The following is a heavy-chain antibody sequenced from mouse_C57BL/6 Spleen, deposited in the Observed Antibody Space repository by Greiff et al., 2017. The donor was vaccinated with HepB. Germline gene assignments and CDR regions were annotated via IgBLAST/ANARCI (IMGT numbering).Heavy chain of an antibody. V-gene: IGHV3-6*01. Sequence: EVQLQESGPGLVKPSQSLSLTCSVTGYSITSGYYWNWIRQFPGNKLEWMGYISYDGSNNYNPSLKNRISITRDTSKNQFFLKLNSVTTEDTATYYCAREGNYGNYPAYWGQGTLVTVSA. CDR1: GYSITSGYY. CDR2: ISYDGSN. D-gene: IGHD2-1*01. J-gene: IGHJ3*01. CDR3: AREGNYGNYPAY.